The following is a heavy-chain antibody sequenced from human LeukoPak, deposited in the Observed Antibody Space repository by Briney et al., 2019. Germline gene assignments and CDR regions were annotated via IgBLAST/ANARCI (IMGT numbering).Heavy chain of an antibody. CDR3: ARVLRGYRNYYYYYMDV. V-gene: IGHV4-30-2*01. Sequence: PSETLSLTCTVSGGSISSGGYYWSWIRQPPGKGLEWIGYIYHSGSTYYNPSLKSRVTISVDRSKNQFSLKLSSVTAADTAVYYCARVLRGYRNYYYYYMDVWGKGTTVTVSS. CDR2: IYHSGST. J-gene: IGHJ6*03. CDR1: GGSISSGGYY. D-gene: IGHD5-18*01.